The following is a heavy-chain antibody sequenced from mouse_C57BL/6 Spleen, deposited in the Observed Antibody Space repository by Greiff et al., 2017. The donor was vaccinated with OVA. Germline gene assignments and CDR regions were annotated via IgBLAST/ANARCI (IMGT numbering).Heavy chain of an antibody. V-gene: IGHV2-4*01. CDR1: GFSLTSYG. D-gene: IGHD2-3*01. Sequence: VQLQQSGPGLVQPSQSLSITCTVSGFSLTSYGVHWVRQPPGKGLEWLGVIWSGGSTDYNAAFISRLSISKDNSKSQVFFKMNSLQADDTAIYYCAKGDGYHWYFDVWGTGTTVTVSS. CDR3: AKGDGYHWYFDV. J-gene: IGHJ1*03. CDR2: IWSGGST.